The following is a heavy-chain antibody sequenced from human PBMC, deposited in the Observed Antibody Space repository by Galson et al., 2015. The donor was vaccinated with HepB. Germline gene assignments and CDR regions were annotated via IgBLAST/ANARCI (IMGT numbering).Heavy chain of an antibody. D-gene: IGHD3-22*01. CDR1: GFTFSGSA. J-gene: IGHJ4*02. CDR2: IRSKANSYAT. V-gene: IGHV3-73*01. CDR3: ARDSWLGDSSGYPALYYFDY. Sequence: SLRLSCAASGFTFSGSAMHWVRQASGKGLEWVGRIRSKANSYATAYAASVKGRFTISRDDSKNTAYLQMNSLRDEDTAVYYCARDSWLGDSSGYPALYYFDYWGQGTLVTVSS.